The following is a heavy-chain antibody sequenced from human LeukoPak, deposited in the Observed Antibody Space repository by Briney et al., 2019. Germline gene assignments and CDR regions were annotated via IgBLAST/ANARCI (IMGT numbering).Heavy chain of an antibody. CDR1: GYTFTGYY. CDR2: INPNSGGT. V-gene: IGHV1-2*02. Sequence: ASVKVSCNASGYTFTGYYMHWVRQAPGQGLEWMGWINPNSGGTNYAQKFQGRVTMTRDTSISTAYMELSRLRSDDTAVYYCARAGHISSGWYGAIDYWGQGTLVTVSS. D-gene: IGHD6-19*01. CDR3: ARAGHISSGWYGAIDY. J-gene: IGHJ4*02.